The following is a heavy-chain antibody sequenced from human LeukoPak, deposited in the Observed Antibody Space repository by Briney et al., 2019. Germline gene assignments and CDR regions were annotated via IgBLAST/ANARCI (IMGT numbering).Heavy chain of an antibody. CDR2: ISSSGSTI. CDR3: ATGAGQYSSSRNDP. D-gene: IGHD6-13*01. Sequence: GGSLRLSCAAPGFTFSSYEMNSVRQAPGKGLEWVSYISSSGSTIYYADSVKGRFTISRDNAKNSLYLQMNSLRAEDTAVYYCATGAGQYSSSRNDPWGQGTLVTVSS. V-gene: IGHV3-48*03. CDR1: GFTFSSYE. J-gene: IGHJ5*02.